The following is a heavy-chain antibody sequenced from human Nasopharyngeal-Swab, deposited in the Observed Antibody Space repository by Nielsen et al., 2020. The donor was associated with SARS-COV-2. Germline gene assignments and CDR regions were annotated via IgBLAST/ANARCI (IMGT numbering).Heavy chain of an antibody. J-gene: IGHJ4*02. V-gene: IGHV3-23*05. Sequence: GESLKISCAASGYSFSSYGMHWVRQAPGKGLEWVSTIDNSGDATYYAHSVRGRFTISRDNSKNTLFLQMNSLGAEDTAIYYCASEFYGPQQYWGQGTLVTVSS. CDR1: GYSFSSYG. CDR3: ASEFYGPQQY. D-gene: IGHD3-10*01. CDR2: IDNSGDAT.